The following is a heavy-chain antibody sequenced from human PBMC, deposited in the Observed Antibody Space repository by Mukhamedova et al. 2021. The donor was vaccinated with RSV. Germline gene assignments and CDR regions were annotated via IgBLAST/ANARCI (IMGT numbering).Heavy chain of an antibody. CDR3: ARRRRTRTGYCSGGSCYSEYFQH. J-gene: IGHJ1*01. D-gene: IGHD2-15*01. V-gene: IGHV4-34*01. CDR2: INHSGST. Sequence: GEINHSGSTNYNPSLKSRVTISVDTSKNQFSLKLSSVTAADTAVYYCARRRRTRTGYCSGGSCYSEYFQHWGQGTLVTVPS.